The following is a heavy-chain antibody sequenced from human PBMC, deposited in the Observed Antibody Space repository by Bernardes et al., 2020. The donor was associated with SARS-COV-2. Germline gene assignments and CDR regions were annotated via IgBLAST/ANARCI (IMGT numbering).Heavy chain of an antibody. CDR1: GFTFNRSA. Sequence: GCLPLSCPASGFTFNRSAMIWVRQAPGKGLEWVSAISGSGGSTYYADSVKGRFTISRDNSKNTLYLQMNSLRAEDTAVYYCAKDQGGYGSGSYESYFDYWGQGTLVTVSS. CDR3: AKDQGGYGSGSYESYFDY. J-gene: IGHJ4*02. D-gene: IGHD3-10*01. CDR2: ISGSGGST. V-gene: IGHV3-23*01.